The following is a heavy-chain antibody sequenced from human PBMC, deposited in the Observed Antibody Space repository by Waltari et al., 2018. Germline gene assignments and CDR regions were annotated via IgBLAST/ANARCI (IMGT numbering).Heavy chain of an antibody. CDR3: ASGPYYDILTGYWGDI. J-gene: IGHJ3*02. CDR2: ISYDGSNK. V-gene: IGHV3-30*04. CDR1: GFTFSSYA. D-gene: IGHD3-9*01. Sequence: QVQLVESGGGVVQPGRSLRLSCAASGFTFSSYAMHWVRQAPGKGLEWVAVISYDGSNKYYVDSVKGRFTISRDNSKNTLYLQMNSLRAEDTAVYYCASGPYYDILTGYWGDIWGQGTMVTVSS.